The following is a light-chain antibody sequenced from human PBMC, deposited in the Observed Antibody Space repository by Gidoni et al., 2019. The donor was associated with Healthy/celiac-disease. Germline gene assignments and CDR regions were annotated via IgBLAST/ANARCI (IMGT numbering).Light chain of an antibody. Sequence: DIQMTQSPSSLSASVGDRVTITCRASQSISSYLNWYQQKPGKAPKLLIYAASSLQSGVPSRFSGSGSGTDFTLTISSLQPEDFATYYCQQSYSTPPAFAPXTKVDIK. V-gene: IGKV1-39*01. CDR3: QQSYSTPPA. CDR1: QSISSY. CDR2: AAS. J-gene: IGKJ3*01.